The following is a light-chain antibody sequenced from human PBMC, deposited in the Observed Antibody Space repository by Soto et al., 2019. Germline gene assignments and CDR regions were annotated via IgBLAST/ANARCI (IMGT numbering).Light chain of an antibody. Sequence: DIQMTQSPSTLSASVGDRVTISCRASQTISDWLAWYQQKPGEAPKTLIYKATSLESGVPLRFSGSGSGTEFTLTISSLQPDDFATYYCQHYNSYSEAFGQGTKVDIK. CDR2: KAT. J-gene: IGKJ1*01. V-gene: IGKV1-5*03. CDR1: QTISDW. CDR3: QHYNSYSEA.